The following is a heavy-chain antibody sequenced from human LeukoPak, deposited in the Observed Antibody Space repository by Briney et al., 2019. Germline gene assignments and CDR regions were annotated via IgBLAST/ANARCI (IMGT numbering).Heavy chain of an antibody. J-gene: IGHJ4*02. CDR3: ASGDGYLQPY. Sequence: GGSLRLSCAASGFSVSGKFMSWVRQAPGKGLEWVSIIHYDGKVRYAGSVGGRFTIYRDDSENTLFLQMNSLRVDDTAVYFCASGDGYLQPYWGQGTLVTVSS. CDR1: GFSVSGKF. CDR2: IHYDGKV. D-gene: IGHD2-21*01. V-gene: IGHV3-53*01.